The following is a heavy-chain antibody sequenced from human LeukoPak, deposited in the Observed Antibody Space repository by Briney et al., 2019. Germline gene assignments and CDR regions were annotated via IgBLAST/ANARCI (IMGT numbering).Heavy chain of an antibody. J-gene: IGHJ4*02. CDR3: AKDIRGDGYNSRFDY. D-gene: IGHD5-24*01. CDR2: ISGDGGST. CDR1: GFAFDDYA. V-gene: IGHV3-43*02. Sequence: PGGSLRLSCAASGFAFDDYAMHWVRQAPGTGLEWVSLISGDGGSTYYADSVKGRFTISRDNSKNSLYQQMNSLRTEDTALYYCAKDIRGDGYNSRFDYWGQGTLDTVSP.